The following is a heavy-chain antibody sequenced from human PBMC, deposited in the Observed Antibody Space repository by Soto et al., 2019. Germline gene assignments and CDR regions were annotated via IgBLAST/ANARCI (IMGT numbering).Heavy chain of an antibody. D-gene: IGHD3-10*01. Sequence: PGESLKISCKGSGYSFTSYWIGWVRQMPGKGLEWMGIIYPGDSDTRYSPSFQGQVTISADKSISTAYLQWSSLKASDTAMYYCASHTPIIPMVRGVNPLHYDGMDVWGQGTTVTVSS. CDR1: GYSFTSYW. J-gene: IGHJ6*02. CDR3: ASHTPIIPMVRGVNPLHYDGMDV. CDR2: IYPGDSDT. V-gene: IGHV5-51*01.